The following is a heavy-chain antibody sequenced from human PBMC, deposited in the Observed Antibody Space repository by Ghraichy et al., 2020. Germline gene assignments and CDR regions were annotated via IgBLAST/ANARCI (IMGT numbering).Heavy chain of an antibody. CDR1: GYTFTSYA. D-gene: IGHD5-18*01. V-gene: IGHV1-3*01. J-gene: IGHJ4*02. Sequence: ASVKVSCKVSGYTFTSYAIHWVRQAPGQGLEWMGWINSRNGDTKYSQKFQGRVTITRDTSASTAYMELSSLRSEDTAVYYCARDSRAMGFSFDYWGQGTLVTVSS. CDR2: INSRNGDT. CDR3: ARDSRAMGFSFDY.